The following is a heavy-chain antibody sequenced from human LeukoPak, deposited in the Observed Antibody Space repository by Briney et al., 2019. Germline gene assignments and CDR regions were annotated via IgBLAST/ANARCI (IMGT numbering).Heavy chain of an antibody. J-gene: IGHJ5*02. D-gene: IGHD3-22*01. Sequence: ASVKVSCKASGYTFTSYGISWVRQAPGQGLEWMGWISAYNGNTNYAQKLQGRVTMTTDTSTSTAYMELRSLRSDDTAVYYRARDRILATYYYDSSGTSGWFDPWGQGTLVTVSS. CDR2: ISAYNGNT. CDR3: ARDRILATYYYDSSGTSGWFDP. CDR1: GYTFTSYG. V-gene: IGHV1-18*01.